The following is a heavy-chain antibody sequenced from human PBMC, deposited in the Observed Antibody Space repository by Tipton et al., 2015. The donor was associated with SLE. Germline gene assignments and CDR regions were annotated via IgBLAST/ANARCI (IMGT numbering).Heavy chain of an antibody. J-gene: IGHJ4*02. CDR1: GGSSSGYY. Sequence: TLSLTCAVYGGSSSGYYWSWIRQPPGKGLEWIGEINHSGSTKYNPSLKSRVTISVDTSKNQFSLRLSSVTAADTAVYYCARHGLRGYYFDYWGQGTLVTVSS. CDR3: ARHGLRGYYFDY. V-gene: IGHV4-34*01. CDR2: INHSGST. D-gene: IGHD3-16*01.